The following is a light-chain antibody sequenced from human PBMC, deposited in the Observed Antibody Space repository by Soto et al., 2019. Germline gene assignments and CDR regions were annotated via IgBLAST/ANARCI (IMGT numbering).Light chain of an antibody. J-gene: IGKJ1*01. V-gene: IGKV1-33*01. CDR1: QDISNY. CDR2: AAS. Sequence: DIQMTQSASSLSASVGDRVTVTCQASQDISNYLNWYQQKPGKAPKLLIYAASNLETGVPSRFSGRGSGTDFTFTINSLQPEDIATYYCQQYDNNPWTFGQGTKVDIK. CDR3: QQYDNNPWT.